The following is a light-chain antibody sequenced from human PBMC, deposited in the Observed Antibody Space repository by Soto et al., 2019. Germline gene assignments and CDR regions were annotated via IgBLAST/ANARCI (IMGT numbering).Light chain of an antibody. J-gene: IGKJ1*01. Sequence: IQIAQFSSPLSPSLGDRLTNTCRASQSISNWLAWHQQKPGKAPKLLIYKASSLESGVPSRFSGSGSGTEFTLTISSLQPDDFATYYCQQYNSYRAFGQGTKVDIK. CDR2: KAS. V-gene: IGKV1-5*03. CDR3: QQYNSYRA. CDR1: QSISNW.